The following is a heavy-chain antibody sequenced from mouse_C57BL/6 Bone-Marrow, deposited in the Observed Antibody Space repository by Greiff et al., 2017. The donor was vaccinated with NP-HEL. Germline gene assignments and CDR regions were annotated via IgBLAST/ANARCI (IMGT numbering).Heavy chain of an antibody. D-gene: IGHD2-4*01. CDR2: MWSGGST. Sequence: VKLQESGPGLVQPSQSLSITCTVSGFSLTSYGVHWVRQSPGKGLEWLGVMWSGGSTDYNAAFISRLSISKDNSKSQVFFKMNSLQAEDTAIYYCARLNDYDGNAMDYWGQGTSVTVSS. CDR1: GFSLTSYG. CDR3: ARLNDYDGNAMDY. V-gene: IGHV2-2*01. J-gene: IGHJ4*01.